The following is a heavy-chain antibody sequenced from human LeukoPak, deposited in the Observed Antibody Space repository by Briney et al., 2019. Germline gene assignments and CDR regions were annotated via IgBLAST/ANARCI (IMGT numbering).Heavy chain of an antibody. V-gene: IGHV3-74*01. Sequence: GGSLRLSCAASGFTFSSYWMHWVRQAPGKGLVWVSRINSDGSSTSYADSVKGRFTISRDNAKNTLYLQMNSLRAEDTAVYYCARATRYCSGGSCVYYFDYWGQGTLVTVPS. J-gene: IGHJ4*02. CDR1: GFTFSSYW. CDR2: INSDGSST. D-gene: IGHD2-15*01. CDR3: ARATRYCSGGSCVYYFDY.